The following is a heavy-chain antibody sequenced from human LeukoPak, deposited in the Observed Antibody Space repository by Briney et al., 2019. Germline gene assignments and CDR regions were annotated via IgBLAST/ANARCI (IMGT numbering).Heavy chain of an antibody. CDR3: ATVGYSYGWYIFDY. CDR2: FDPEDGET. CDR1: GYTLTELS. Sequence: ASVTVSCTVSGYTLTELSMHWVRQAPGKGLEWMGGFDPEDGETIYAQKFQGRVTMTEDTSTDTAYMELSSLRSEDTAVYYCATVGYSYGWYIFDYWGQGTLVTVSS. V-gene: IGHV1-24*01. D-gene: IGHD5-18*01. J-gene: IGHJ4*02.